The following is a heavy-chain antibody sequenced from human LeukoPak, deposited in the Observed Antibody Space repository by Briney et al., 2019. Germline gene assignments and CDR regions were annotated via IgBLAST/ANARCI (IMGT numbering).Heavy chain of an antibody. CDR3: AKDLSIVVVVAASFDI. Sequence: GGSLRLSCAASGFTFSSYSMNWVRQAPGKGLEWVSAISGSGGSTYYADSVKGQFTISRDNSKNTLYLQMNSLRAEDTAVYYCAKDLSIVVVVAASFDIWGQGTMVTVSS. V-gene: IGHV3-23*01. CDR1: GFTFSSYS. D-gene: IGHD2-15*01. CDR2: ISGSGGST. J-gene: IGHJ3*02.